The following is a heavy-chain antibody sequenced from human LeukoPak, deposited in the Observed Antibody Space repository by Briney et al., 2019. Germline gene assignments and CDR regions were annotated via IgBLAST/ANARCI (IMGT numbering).Heavy chain of an antibody. CDR2: IYPGDSDT. CDR1: GYSFTSYW. V-gene: IGHV5-51*01. D-gene: IGHD3-10*01. CDR3: AREGMVRGVISAFDI. Sequence: GESLKISCQGSGYSFTSYWIGWVRQMPGKGLEWMGIIYPGDSDTRYSPSFQGQVTISADKSISTAYLQWSSLKASDTAMYYCAREGMVRGVISAFDIWGQGTMVTVSS. J-gene: IGHJ3*02.